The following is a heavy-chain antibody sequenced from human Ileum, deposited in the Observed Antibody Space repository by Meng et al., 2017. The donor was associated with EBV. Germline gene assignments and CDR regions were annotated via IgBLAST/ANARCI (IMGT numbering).Heavy chain of an antibody. CDR2: TYYSGST. CDR1: GASIRGSRYY. J-gene: IGHJ4*02. V-gene: IGHV4-39*07. D-gene: IGHD3-9*01. Sequence: HLQLPESGPGLVNPSETLSLTCTVSGASIRGSRYYWGWIRQPPGKGLEWIGSTYYSGSTNYNPSLKSRVTISVDTSKNQFSLNLSSVTAADTAVYYCARGDILTGYWYYFDYWGQGILVTVSS. CDR3: ARGDILTGYWYYFDY.